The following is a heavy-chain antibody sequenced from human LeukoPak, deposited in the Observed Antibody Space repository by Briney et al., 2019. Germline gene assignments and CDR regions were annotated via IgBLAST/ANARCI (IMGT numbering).Heavy chain of an antibody. J-gene: IGHJ1*01. Sequence: KAGGPLRLSCSASGFIFSEYYMTWIRQAPGKGLEWVSTIKGTGLTTYYADSVKGRFTISRDNAKNTLYLQMNSLRAEDTAVYYCAILSAEYFQHWGQGTLVTVSS. CDR1: GFIFSEYY. CDR2: IKGTGLTT. D-gene: IGHD2/OR15-2a*01. CDR3: AILSAEYFQH. V-gene: IGHV3-11*04.